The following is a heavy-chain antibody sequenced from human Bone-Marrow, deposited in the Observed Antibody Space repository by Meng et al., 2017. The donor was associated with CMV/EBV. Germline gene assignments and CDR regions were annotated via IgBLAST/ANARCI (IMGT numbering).Heavy chain of an antibody. J-gene: IGHJ4*02. V-gene: IGHV3-11*04. CDR1: GFTFSDYY. CDR3: ARETYYYDSSGSDYFDY. D-gene: IGHD3-22*01. Sequence: GGSLRLFCAASGFTFSDYYMSWIRQAPGKGLEWISYISSSGSTLYYADSVKGRFTISRDNAKNSLYLQMNSLRAEDTAVYYCARETYYYDSSGSDYFDYWGQGTLVTASS. CDR2: ISSSGSTL.